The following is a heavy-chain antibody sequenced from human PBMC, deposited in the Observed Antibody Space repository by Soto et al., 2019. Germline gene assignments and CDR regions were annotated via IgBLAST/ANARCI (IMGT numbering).Heavy chain of an antibody. J-gene: IGHJ5*02. CDR2: ITRTGST. Sequence: QLQLQESGSGLVKPSQTLSLTCAVSGVSISSGDYFWSWIRQPPGKGLEWIGYITRTGSTYSNPSLKSRVTVSVDRSKNQFSLELTSVTAADTAVYYCAIAISGVVVAAAVPKWFDPWGQGTLVTVSS. CDR1: GVSISSGDYF. D-gene: IGHD2-15*01. V-gene: IGHV4-30-2*01. CDR3: AIAISGVVVAAAVPKWFDP.